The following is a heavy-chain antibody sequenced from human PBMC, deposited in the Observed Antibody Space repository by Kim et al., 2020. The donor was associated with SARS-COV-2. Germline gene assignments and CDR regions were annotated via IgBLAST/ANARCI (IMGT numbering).Heavy chain of an antibody. CDR3: ARGGWFGELPY. J-gene: IGHJ4*02. Sequence: TKYSQTFQGRVTITRDPSASTAYMELSSLRSEGTAVYYCARGGWFGELPYWGQGTLVTVSS. CDR2: T. D-gene: IGHD3-10*01. V-gene: IGHV1-3*01.